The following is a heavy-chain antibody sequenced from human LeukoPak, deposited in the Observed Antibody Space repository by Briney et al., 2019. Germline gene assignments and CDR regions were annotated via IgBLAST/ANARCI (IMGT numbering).Heavy chain of an antibody. J-gene: IGHJ4*02. CDR2: IHPNSGGT. Sequence: ASVRVSCKASGYTFTGYYMHWVRQAPGQGLEWMGWIHPNSGGTNYAQKFQGRVTMTRNTSISTAYMELSRLRSDDTAVCYCARAKYSGYDLSVVYWGQGTLVTVSS. D-gene: IGHD5-12*01. V-gene: IGHV1-2*02. CDR3: ARAKYSGYDLSVVY. CDR1: GYTFTGYY.